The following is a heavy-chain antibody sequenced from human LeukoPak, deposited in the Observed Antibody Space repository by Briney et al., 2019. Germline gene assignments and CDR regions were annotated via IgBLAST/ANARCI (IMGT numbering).Heavy chain of an antibody. V-gene: IGHV1-2*02. CDR2: IIPNIGAT. J-gene: IGHJ5*02. Sequence: ASVKVSCKASGDTFTGYYMHWVRQAPGQGLEWMGWIIPNIGATNYAQKFQGRVTITRDKSTSTAYMELSRLRSDDTAVYYCARERFSAAAVNNWFDPWGQGTLVTVSS. CDR1: GDTFTGYY. D-gene: IGHD6-13*01. CDR3: ARERFSAAAVNNWFDP.